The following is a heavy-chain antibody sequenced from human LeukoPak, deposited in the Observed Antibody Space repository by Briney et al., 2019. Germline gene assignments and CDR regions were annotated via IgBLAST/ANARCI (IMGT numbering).Heavy chain of an antibody. CDR2: ISHSGST. J-gene: IGHJ4*02. CDR1: GGSFSGYYVSGYSWSDYY. Sequence: PSETLSLTCAVYGGSFSGYYVSGYSWSDYYWSWIRQPPGKGLEWIGEISHSGSTNYNPSLKSRVTISVDTSKSQFSLKLSSVTAADTAVYYCARGMSSSWPGRLDYWGQGTLVTVSS. CDR3: ARGMSSSWPGRLDY. D-gene: IGHD6-13*01. V-gene: IGHV4-34*01.